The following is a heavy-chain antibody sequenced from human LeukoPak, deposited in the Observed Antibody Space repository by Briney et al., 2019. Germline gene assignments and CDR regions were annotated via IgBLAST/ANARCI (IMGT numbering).Heavy chain of an antibody. CDR3: ARSLGSNWSGNPYYYYGMDV. Sequence: SETLSLTCTVSGGSISSNSYYWGWIRQPPGKGLEWIGEINHSGSTNYNPSLKSRVTISVDTSKNQFSLKLSSVTAADTAVYYCARSLGSNWSGNPYYYYGMDVWGQGTTVTVSS. V-gene: IGHV4-39*07. CDR1: GGSISSNSYY. CDR2: INHSGST. D-gene: IGHD3-3*01. J-gene: IGHJ6*02.